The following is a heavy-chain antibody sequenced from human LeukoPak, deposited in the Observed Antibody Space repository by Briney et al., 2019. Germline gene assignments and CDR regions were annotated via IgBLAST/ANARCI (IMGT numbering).Heavy chain of an antibody. Sequence: PGGSLRLSCAASGFTFSSYSMNWVRQAPGKGLEWVSSISSSSSYIYYADSVKGRSTISRDNAKNSLYLQMNSLRAEDTAVCYCARVNLPYYYDSSGCLDVWGKGTTVTVSS. CDR3: ARVNLPYYYDSSGCLDV. V-gene: IGHV3-21*01. CDR2: ISSSSSYI. CDR1: GFTFSSYS. D-gene: IGHD3-22*01. J-gene: IGHJ6*04.